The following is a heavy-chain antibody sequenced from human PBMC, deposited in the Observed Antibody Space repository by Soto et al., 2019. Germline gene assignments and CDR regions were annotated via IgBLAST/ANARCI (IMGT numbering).Heavy chain of an antibody. CDR2: IYYSGST. Sequence: SETLSLTCTVSGGSVSSGSYYWSWIRQPPGKGLEWIGYIYYSGSTNYNPSLKSRVTISVDTSKNQFSLKLSSVTAADTAVYYCASIGLEGNYFYYGMDVWGQGTTVTVSS. J-gene: IGHJ6*02. V-gene: IGHV4-61*01. D-gene: IGHD1-1*01. CDR1: GGSVSSGSYY. CDR3: ASIGLEGNYFYYGMDV.